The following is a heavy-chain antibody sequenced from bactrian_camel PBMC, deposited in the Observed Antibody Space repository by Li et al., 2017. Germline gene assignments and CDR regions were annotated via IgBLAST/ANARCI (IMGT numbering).Heavy chain of an antibody. CDR1: GYVYKDKC. V-gene: IGHV3S63*01. Sequence: HVQLVESGGDSVQAGGSLTLSCVASGYVYKDKCMAWFRQAPGKEREAVAGIWVSVGSTYYSDSVKGRFTISKDNAKNTLYLQLNSLKSEDTALYYCATAIWDLVAVFAVLHEFFGYWGQGTQVTVS. CDR2: IWVSVGST. D-gene: IGHD3*01. J-gene: IGHJ6*01. CDR3: ATAIWDLVAVFAVLHEFFGY.